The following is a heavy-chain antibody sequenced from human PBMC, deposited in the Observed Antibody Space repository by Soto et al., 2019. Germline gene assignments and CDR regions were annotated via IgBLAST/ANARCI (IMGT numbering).Heavy chain of an antibody. CDR3: ARHANPNDSPGTSIDY. CDR1: GYTFTSYY. Sequence: QVQLVQSGAEVKKPGASVKVSCKASGYTFTSYYMHWVRQAPGQGLEWMGIINPSGGSTSYAQKFQGRVTMTRDTSTSTVYMELSSLRSEDTAVYYCARHANPNDSPGTSIDYWGQGTLVTVSS. CDR2: INPSGGST. V-gene: IGHV1-46*01. J-gene: IGHJ4*02. D-gene: IGHD2-8*01.